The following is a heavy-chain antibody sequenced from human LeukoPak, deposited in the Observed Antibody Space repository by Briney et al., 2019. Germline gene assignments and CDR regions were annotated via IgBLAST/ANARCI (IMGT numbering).Heavy chain of an antibody. CDR1: GFTFGDYA. Sequence: TGGSLRLSCTASGFTFGDYAMSWFRQAPGKGLEWVGFIRSKAYGGTTEYAASVKGRFTISRDDSKSIAYLQMNSLKTEDTAVYYCTRVPAATYYYYYYYMDVWGKGTTVTVSS. V-gene: IGHV3-49*03. CDR3: TRVPAATYYYYYYYMDV. CDR2: IRSKAYGGTT. D-gene: IGHD2-15*01. J-gene: IGHJ6*03.